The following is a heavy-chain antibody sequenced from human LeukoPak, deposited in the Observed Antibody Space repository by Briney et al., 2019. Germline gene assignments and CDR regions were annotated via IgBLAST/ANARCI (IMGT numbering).Heavy chain of an antibody. J-gene: IGHJ4*02. D-gene: IGHD2-15*01. CDR3: ASFFSCSGGSCYTDLLPKPIYFDY. Sequence: ASVKVSCKASGGTFSSYAISWVRQAPGQGLEWMGRINPNSGGTNYAQKFQGRVTMTRDTSISTAYMELSRLRSDDTAVYYCASFFSCSGGSCYTDLLPKPIYFDYWGQGTLVTVSS. CDR2: INPNSGGT. V-gene: IGHV1-2*06. CDR1: GGTFSSYA.